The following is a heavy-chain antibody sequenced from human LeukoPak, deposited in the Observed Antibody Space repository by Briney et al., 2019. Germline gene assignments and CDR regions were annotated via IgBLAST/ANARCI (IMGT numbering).Heavy chain of an antibody. CDR1: GGSISSYY. J-gene: IGHJ4*02. V-gene: IGHV4-59*01. Sequence: SETLSLTCTVSGGSISSYYWSWIRQPPGKGLEWIAYISDIGSINYNPSLKSRVTISVDTSKNQFSLKLSSVTAADTAVYYCARGIAGSSGWYGIYYFDYWGQGTLVTVSS. CDR2: ISDIGSI. CDR3: ARGIAGSSGWYGIYYFDY. D-gene: IGHD6-19*01.